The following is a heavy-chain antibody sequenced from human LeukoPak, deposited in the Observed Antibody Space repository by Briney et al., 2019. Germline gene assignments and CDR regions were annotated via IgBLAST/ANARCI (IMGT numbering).Heavy chain of an antibody. V-gene: IGHV4-61*02. D-gene: IGHD3-22*01. CDR1: GDFITSDTYS. J-gene: IGHJ4*02. CDR2: IYTTGTT. Sequence: PSETLSLTCTLSGDFITSDTYSWSWIRQPAGMQLEWIGRIYTTGTTNYNPSLRGRVTISVDTSKNQFSLKLSSVTAADTAVYYCARGSPYYDSSGYYFDYWGQGTLVTVSS. CDR3: ARGSPYYDSSGYYFDY.